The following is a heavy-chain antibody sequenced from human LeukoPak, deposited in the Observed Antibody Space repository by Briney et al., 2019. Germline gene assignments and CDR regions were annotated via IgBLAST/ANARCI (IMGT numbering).Heavy chain of an antibody. CDR1: GGSITGSY. D-gene: IGHD3-16*01. CDR2: IYYSGTT. J-gene: IGHJ4*02. CDR3: PRRKVPNSNDAGGNYYFAS. Sequence: PSETLSLTCSVSGGSITGSYWSWIRQSPGKGLEWIGHIYYSGTTNYSPSLRSRVTISVDTSNKQFSLKLRSVTAAATAVYYCPRRKVPNSNDAGGNYYFASWGREALAPAS. V-gene: IGHV4-59*01.